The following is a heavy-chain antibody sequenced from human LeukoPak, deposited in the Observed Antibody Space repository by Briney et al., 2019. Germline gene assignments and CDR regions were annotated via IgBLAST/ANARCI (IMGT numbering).Heavy chain of an antibody. CDR3: AKGKNDYVWGSSDFDF. V-gene: IGHV3-7*05. Sequence: GGSLRLSCAVSGFTFRSYWMTWVRQAPGKGLEWVANIKQDGSERDYVDSVKGRFTISRDNAKNSLYLQMSSLRAGDTAVYYCAKGKNDYVWGSSDFDFWGQGTLVTVSS. CDR1: GFTFRSYW. J-gene: IGHJ4*02. D-gene: IGHD3-16*01. CDR2: IKQDGSER.